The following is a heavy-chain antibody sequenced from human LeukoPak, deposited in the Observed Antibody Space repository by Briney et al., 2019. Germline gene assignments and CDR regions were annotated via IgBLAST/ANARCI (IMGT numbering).Heavy chain of an antibody. CDR2: IYSGGST. V-gene: IGHV3-66*01. CDR1: GFTVSSNY. Sequence: GGSLRLSCAASGFTVSSNYMSWVRQAPGKGLEWVSVIYSGGSTYYADSVKGRFTISRDNSKNTLYLQMNSLRAEDTAVYYCARDLRGGAAQYYYYYYGMDVWGQGTTVTVSS. D-gene: IGHD2-15*01. CDR3: ARDLRGGAAQYYYYYYGMDV. J-gene: IGHJ6*02.